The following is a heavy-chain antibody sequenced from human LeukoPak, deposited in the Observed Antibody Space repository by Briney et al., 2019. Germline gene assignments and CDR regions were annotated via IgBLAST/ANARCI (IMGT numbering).Heavy chain of an antibody. CDR1: GYTFTNYY. V-gene: IGHV1-46*01. J-gene: IGHJ5*02. CDR3: ARDFGSGSYHNPDH. Sequence: GASLKVSCKASGYTFTNYYMHWVRQAPGQGLEWMGVINPSGGTTNYAQKFQGRVTMTSDTSTSTVYMELSSLRSEDPAVYYCARDFGSGSYHNPDHWGQGTLVTVSS. CDR2: INPSGGTT. D-gene: IGHD3-10*01.